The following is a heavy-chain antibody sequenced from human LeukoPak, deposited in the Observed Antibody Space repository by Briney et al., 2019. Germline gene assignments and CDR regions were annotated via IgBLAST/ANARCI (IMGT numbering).Heavy chain of an antibody. D-gene: IGHD6-19*01. CDR2: IYYSGST. V-gene: IGHV4-59*01. J-gene: IGHJ4*02. Sequence: PSETLSLTCTVSGGSISSYYWSWIRQPPGKGLEWIGYIYYSGSTNYNPSLKSRVTISVDTSKNQFSLKLSSVTAADTAVYYCARVVYGYSSGWYHFDYWGQGTLVTVSS. CDR3: ARVVYGYSSGWYHFDY. CDR1: GGSISSYY.